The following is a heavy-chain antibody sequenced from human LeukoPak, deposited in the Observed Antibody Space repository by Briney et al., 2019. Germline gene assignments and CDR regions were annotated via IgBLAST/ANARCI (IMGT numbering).Heavy chain of an antibody. V-gene: IGHV4-59*11. CDR3: ARLSRIATAGAYSYHSLDI. CDR2: VYYTGSS. J-gene: IGHJ6*02. D-gene: IGHD6-13*01. Sequence: SGTLSLTCTVSGGSINDHAWCWIRQPPGRGLEWIGCVYYTGSSEYNASLKSRLTISTDTSNNQLSLKVTSVTAADTANYSCARLSRIATAGAYSYHSLDIWGQGTTVTVSS. CDR1: GGSINDHA.